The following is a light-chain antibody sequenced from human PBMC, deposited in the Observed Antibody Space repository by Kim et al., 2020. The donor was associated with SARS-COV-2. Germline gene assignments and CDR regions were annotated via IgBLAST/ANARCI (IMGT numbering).Light chain of an antibody. CDR2: DVT. Sequence: GKSITISCTGTSSDVGNYNYVSWYQHHPGKVPKLMIYDVTERLSGVSNRFSGSKSGNTASLTISGLQAEDEADYYCSSYTLSSTYVFGSGTKVTVL. J-gene: IGLJ1*01. V-gene: IGLV2-14*03. CDR3: SSYTLSSTYV. CDR1: SSDVGNYNY.